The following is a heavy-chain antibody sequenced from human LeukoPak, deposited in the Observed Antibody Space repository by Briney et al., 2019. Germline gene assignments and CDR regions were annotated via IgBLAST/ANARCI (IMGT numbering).Heavy chain of an antibody. V-gene: IGHV3-21*01. J-gene: IGHJ4*02. Sequence: PGGSLRLSCAASGFTFSSYSMNWVRQAPGKGLEWVSSISSSSSYIYYADSVKGRFTTSRDNAKNSLYLQMNSLRAEDTAVYYCARGRDIVVVPAAPGGYWGQGTLVTVSS. D-gene: IGHD2-2*01. CDR1: GFTFSSYS. CDR3: ARGRDIVVVPAAPGGY. CDR2: ISSSSSYI.